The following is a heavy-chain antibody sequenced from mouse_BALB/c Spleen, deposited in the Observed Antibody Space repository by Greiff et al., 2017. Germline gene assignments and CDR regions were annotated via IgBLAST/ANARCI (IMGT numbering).Heavy chain of an antibody. D-gene: IGHD1-1*01. J-gene: IGHJ3*01. CDR1: GFNIKDTY. CDR2: IDPANGNT. Sequence: VQLQQSGAELVKPGASVKLSCTASGFNIKDTYMHWVKQRPEQGLEWIGRIDPANGNTKYDPKFQGKATITADTSSNTAYLQLSSLTSEDTAVYYCARSKDYGSSYEIAYWGQGSLVTVSA. CDR3: ARSKDYGSSYEIAY. V-gene: IGHV14-3*02.